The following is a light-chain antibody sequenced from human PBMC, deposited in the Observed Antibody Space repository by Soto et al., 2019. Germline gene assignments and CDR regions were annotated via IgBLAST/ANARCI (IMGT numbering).Light chain of an antibody. J-gene: IGLJ1*01. CDR3: VAYRDPGTYV. CDR1: TGDFNDFDS. CDR2: DFT. V-gene: IGLV2-14*03. Sequence: QSALAQPASVSGSPGQSISISCTGPTGDFNDFDSVSWYQHRPGEAPELKILDFTYRPSGVSERFSGSRSGSAASLTISGLQAEDEAEYYCVAYRDPGTYVFGPGTQLTVL.